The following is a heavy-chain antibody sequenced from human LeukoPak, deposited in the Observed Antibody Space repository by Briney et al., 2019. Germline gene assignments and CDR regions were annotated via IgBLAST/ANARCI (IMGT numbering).Heavy chain of an antibody. Sequence: GASVKVSCKASGYTFTSYYMHWVRQAPGQGLEWMGIINPSGGSTSYAQKFQGRVAMTRDMSTSTVYMELSSLRSEDTAVYYCARDQGIYYYMDVWGKGTTVTVSS. J-gene: IGHJ6*03. V-gene: IGHV1-46*01. CDR3: ARDQGIYYYMDV. CDR1: GYTFTSYY. CDR2: INPSGGST.